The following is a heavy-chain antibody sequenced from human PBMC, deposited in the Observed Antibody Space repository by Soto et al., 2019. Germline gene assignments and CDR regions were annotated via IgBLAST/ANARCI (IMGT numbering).Heavy chain of an antibody. D-gene: IGHD4-4*01. J-gene: IGHJ5*02. V-gene: IGHV3-23*01. CDR2: ISGSGGST. Sequence: EVQLLESGGGLVQPGGSLRLSCAASGFTFSSYAMSWVRQAPGKGLEWVSAISGSGGSTYYADSVKGRFTISRDNSKNTLYLQMNILRAEDTAVYYCAKVPSNYVYNWYDPWGQGTLVTVSS. CDR1: GFTFSSYA. CDR3: AKVPSNYVYNWYDP.